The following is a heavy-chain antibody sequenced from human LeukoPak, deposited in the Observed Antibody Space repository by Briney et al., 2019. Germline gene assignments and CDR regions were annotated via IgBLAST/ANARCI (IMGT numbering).Heavy chain of an antibody. CDR3: ARGPIAAVAFFDY. V-gene: IGHV1-3*01. CDR2: INAGNGDT. D-gene: IGHD6-13*01. Sequence: ASVKVSCKASGYTFTNYAIHWVRQAPGQRPESMGWINAGNGDTRYLQRFQGRVTIIRDTSASTVNMELSSLRYEDTAVFYCARGPIAAVAFFDYWGQGTLVSVSA. J-gene: IGHJ4*02. CDR1: GYTFTNYA.